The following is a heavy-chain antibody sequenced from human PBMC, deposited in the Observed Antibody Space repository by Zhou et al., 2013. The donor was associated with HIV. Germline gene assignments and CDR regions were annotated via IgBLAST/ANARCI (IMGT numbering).Heavy chain of an antibody. J-gene: IGHJ5*02. CDR3: AREGYYGSGSSGWFDP. D-gene: IGHD3-10*01. Sequence: QVQLVQSGAEVKKPGASVKVSCKASGYTLTDYYMHWVRQAPGQGLEWMGWMAPNSGGTNYAQKFQGRVTMTRDTSISTAYMELSRLRSDDTAVYYCAREGYYGSGSSGWFDPWGQGTLVTVSS. CDR2: MAPNSGGT. V-gene: IGHV1-2*02. CDR1: GYTLTDYY.